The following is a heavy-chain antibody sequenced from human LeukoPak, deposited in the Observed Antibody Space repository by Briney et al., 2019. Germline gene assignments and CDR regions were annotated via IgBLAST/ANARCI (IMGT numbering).Heavy chain of an antibody. V-gene: IGHV3-7*01. CDR3: ARGVDSAIDW. Sequence: GGSLRLSCAASGFTLGSYGMNWFGQAPGKGLEWVANITGDGRDKYYVGSVRGRFTISRDNADNALYLQMNSLRGDDTAVYYCARGVDSAIDWWGQGTLVTVSS. CDR2: ITGDGRDK. J-gene: IGHJ4*02. CDR1: GFTLGSYG. D-gene: IGHD3-9*01.